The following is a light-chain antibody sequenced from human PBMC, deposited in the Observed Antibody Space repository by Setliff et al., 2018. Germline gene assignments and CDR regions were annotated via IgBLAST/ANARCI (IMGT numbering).Light chain of an antibody. CDR1: SSDVGGYNR. CDR3: GSYAGYNNFYV. V-gene: IGLV2-8*01. Sequence: GSPGQSVTISCTGTSSDVGGYNRVSWYQQYPGKAPKVMIYEVTKRPSGVPDRFSGSKSGNTASLTVSGLQAEDEGDYYCGSYAGYNNFYVFGTGTKVTVL. CDR2: EVT. J-gene: IGLJ1*01.